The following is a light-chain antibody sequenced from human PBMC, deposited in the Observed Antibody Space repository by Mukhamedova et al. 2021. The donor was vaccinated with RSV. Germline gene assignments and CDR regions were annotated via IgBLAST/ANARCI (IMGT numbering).Light chain of an antibody. CDR3: QQSYTLPVT. V-gene: IGKV1-39*01. Sequence: WYQRRVHGKAPKLLISSASTLQSGVPSRFSGSRSGTDFTLTITSLQPVDFATYYCQQSYTLPVTFGGGTKVEIK. CDR2: SAS. J-gene: IGKJ4*01.